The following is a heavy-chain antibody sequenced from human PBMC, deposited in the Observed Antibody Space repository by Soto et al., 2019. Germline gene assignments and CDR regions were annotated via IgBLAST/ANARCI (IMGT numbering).Heavy chain of an antibody. V-gene: IGHV4-59*08. J-gene: IGHJ3*01. Sequence: QVQLQESGPGLVKPSETLSLTCTVSGGSISSYYWSWIRQPPGKGLEWIGYIFYSGSTNYNPSLKSRVTLSVDTSKNQFSLKLSSVTAADTAVYYCARLYGLEAFDFWGQGTMVTVSS. D-gene: IGHD3-16*02. CDR1: GGSISSYY. CDR2: IFYSGST. CDR3: ARLYGLEAFDF.